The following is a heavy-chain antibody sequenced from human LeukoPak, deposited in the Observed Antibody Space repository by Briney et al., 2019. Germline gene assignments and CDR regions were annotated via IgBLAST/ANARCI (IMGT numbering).Heavy chain of an antibody. D-gene: IGHD3-16*01. CDR3: ATASSGLFY. CDR1: GLTFSNAW. Sequence: PGESLRLSCAASGLTFSNAWMSWVRQAPGVGLEWVGRIKRKTDGETTEYVAPVKGRFTISRDDSKNTLYLQMNSLKTEDTGVYYCATASSGLFYWGQGTLVTVSS. CDR2: IKRKTDGETT. J-gene: IGHJ4*02. V-gene: IGHV3-15*01.